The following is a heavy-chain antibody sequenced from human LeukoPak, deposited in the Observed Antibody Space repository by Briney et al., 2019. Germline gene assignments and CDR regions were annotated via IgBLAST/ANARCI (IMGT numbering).Heavy chain of an antibody. D-gene: IGHD6-13*01. CDR3: ARPIAAGSYYYGMDV. CDR2: ISSSSYI. Sequence: GGSLRLSCAASGFTFSSYSMNWVRQAPGKGLEWVSSISSSSYIYYADSVKGRFTISRDNAKNSLYLQMNSLRAEDTAVYYCARPIAAGSYYYGMDVWGQGTTVTVSS. J-gene: IGHJ6*02. V-gene: IGHV3-21*01. CDR1: GFTFSSYS.